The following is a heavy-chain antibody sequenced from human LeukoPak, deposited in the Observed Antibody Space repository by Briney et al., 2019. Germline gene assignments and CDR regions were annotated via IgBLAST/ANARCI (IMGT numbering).Heavy chain of an antibody. CDR3: ARRGGGYNFFDY. Sequence: SGTLSLTCAVSGDSISSSSWWSWVRQPPGKGLEWIAEIYHSGSANYNPSLKSRVTISVDTSKKKFSLKLSAVTAADTALYYCARRGGGYNFFDYWGQGTLVTGCS. V-gene: IGHV4-4*02. CDR2: IYHSGSA. CDR1: GDSISSSSW. J-gene: IGHJ4*02. D-gene: IGHD5-24*01.